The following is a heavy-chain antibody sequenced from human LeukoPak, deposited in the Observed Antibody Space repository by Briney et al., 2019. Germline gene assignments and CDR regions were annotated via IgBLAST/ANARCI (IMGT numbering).Heavy chain of an antibody. CDR3: ARGARYCSSTSCYSDDAFDI. V-gene: IGHV3-66*02. D-gene: IGHD2-2*01. Sequence: GGSLRLSCAASGFTVSSNYMSWVRQAPGKGLEWVSVIYSGGSRYYADSVKGRFTISRDKSKNTLYLQMNSLRAEDTAVYYCARGARYCSSTSCYSDDAFDIWGQGTMVTVSS. CDR1: GFTVSSNY. CDR2: IYSGGSR. J-gene: IGHJ3*02.